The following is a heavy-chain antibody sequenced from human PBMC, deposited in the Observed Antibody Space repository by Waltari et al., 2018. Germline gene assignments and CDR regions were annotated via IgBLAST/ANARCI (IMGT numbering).Heavy chain of an antibody. V-gene: IGHV3-21*01. D-gene: IGHD3-22*01. J-gene: IGHJ4*02. CDR1: GFTFSSYS. CDR3: ARVVDSSGYHVDY. Sequence: EVQLAESGGGLVKPGGSLRLSCAASGFTFSSYSMNWVRQAPGKGLEWVSSISSSSSYIYYADSVKGRFTISRDNAKNSLYLQMNSLRAEDTAVYYCARVVDSSGYHVDYWGQGTLVTVSS. CDR2: ISSSSSYI.